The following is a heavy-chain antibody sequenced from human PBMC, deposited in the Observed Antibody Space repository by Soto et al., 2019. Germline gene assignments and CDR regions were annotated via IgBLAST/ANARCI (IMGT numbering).Heavy chain of an antibody. CDR2: IYHSGST. V-gene: IGHV4-4*02. J-gene: IGHJ4*02. CDR1: VGSISSSNW. Sequence: SETLSLTCAVSVGSISSSNWWSWVRQPPGKGLEWIGEIYHSGSTNYNPSLKSRVTISVDKSKNQFSLKLSSVTAADTAVYYCARDQIAVAGTGFDYWGQGTLVTVSS. D-gene: IGHD6-19*01. CDR3: ARDQIAVAGTGFDY.